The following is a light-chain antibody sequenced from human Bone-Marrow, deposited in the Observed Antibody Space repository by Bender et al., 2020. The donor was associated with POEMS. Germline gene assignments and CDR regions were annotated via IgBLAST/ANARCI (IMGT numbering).Light chain of an antibody. CDR3: QSYDTSLSGSSV. CDR1: SSNIGAGYD. V-gene: IGLV1-40*01. J-gene: IGLJ1*01. Sequence: QSVLTQPPSVSGAPGQRVTISCTGSSSNIGAGYDVHWYQHLPGTAPRLLIYGNSHRPSGVPDRFSGSKSATSASLAITGLQAEDEADYYCQSYDTSLSGSSVFGTGTKVTVL. CDR2: GNS.